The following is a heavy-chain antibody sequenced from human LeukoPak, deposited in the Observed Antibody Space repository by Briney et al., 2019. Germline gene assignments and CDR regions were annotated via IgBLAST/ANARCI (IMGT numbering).Heavy chain of an antibody. CDR3: ARDVSGPLDYGMDV. CDR2: IYYSGST. V-gene: IGHV4-61*01. Sequence: SETLSLTCTVSGGSVSSGSYYWSWIRQPPGKGLERIGYIYYSGSTNYNPSLKSRVTISVDTSKNQFSLKLSSVTAADTAVYYCARDVSGPLDYGMDVWGQGTTVTVSS. CDR1: GGSVSSGSYY. D-gene: IGHD2-15*01. J-gene: IGHJ6*02.